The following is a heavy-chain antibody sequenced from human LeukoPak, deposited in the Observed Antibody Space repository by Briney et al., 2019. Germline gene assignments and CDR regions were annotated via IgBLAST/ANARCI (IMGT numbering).Heavy chain of an antibody. J-gene: IGHJ4*02. Sequence: PGGSLRLSCAASGFTVSSNYMSWVRQAPGKGLEWVSAISGSGGSTYYADSVKGRFTISRDNSKNTLYLQMNSLRAEDTAVYYCAKSDDIVVVPAALGYWGQGTLVTVSS. D-gene: IGHD2-2*01. CDR3: AKSDDIVVVPAALGY. CDR2: ISGSGGST. V-gene: IGHV3-23*01. CDR1: GFTVSSNY.